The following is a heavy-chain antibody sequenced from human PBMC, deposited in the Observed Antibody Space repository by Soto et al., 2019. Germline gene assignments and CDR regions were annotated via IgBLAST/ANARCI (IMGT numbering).Heavy chain of an antibody. J-gene: IGHJ4*02. CDR2: ISAYNGNR. V-gene: IGHV1-18*01. Sequence: QVPLVQSGAEVRKPGASVKVSCKASGYIFTTFGIGWVRQAPGQGLEWMGWISAYNGNRNFAQNVRDRVTMTTDTSTNTAHMELRSLRSDDTAVYYCARDGGTGLDYWGQGTLVNVSS. CDR3: ARDGGTGLDY. CDR1: GYIFTTFG. D-gene: IGHD1-1*01.